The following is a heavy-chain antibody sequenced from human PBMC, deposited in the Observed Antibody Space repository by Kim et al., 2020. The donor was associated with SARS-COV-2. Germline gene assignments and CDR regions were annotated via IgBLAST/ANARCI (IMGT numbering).Heavy chain of an antibody. D-gene: IGHD5-18*01. V-gene: IGHV4-34*01. CDR2: INHSGST. J-gene: IGHJ4*02. CDR1: GGSFSGYY. CDR3: ARSRSGYSYGPDY. Sequence: SETLSLTCAVYGGSFSGYYWSWIRQPPGKGLEWIGEINHSGSTNYNPSLKSRVTISVDTSKNQFSLKLSSVTAADTAVYYCARSRSGYSYGPDYWSQGTLVTVSS.